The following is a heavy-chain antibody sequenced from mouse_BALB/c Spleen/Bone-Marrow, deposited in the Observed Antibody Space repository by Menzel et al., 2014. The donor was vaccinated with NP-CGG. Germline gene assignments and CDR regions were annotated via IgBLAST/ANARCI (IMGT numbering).Heavy chain of an antibody. V-gene: IGHV1S22*01. D-gene: IGHD1-2*01. Sequence: LQQSGPELVRPGASVKLSCKASGYTFTSYWMHWVKQRPGQGLEWIGNIYPGSSSTNYDEKFKSKATLTVDTSSSTAYMQLSSLTSEDSAVYYCTPRLRYWGQGTTLTVSS. CDR2: IYPGSSST. CDR1: GYTFTSYW. J-gene: IGHJ2*01. CDR3: TPRLRY.